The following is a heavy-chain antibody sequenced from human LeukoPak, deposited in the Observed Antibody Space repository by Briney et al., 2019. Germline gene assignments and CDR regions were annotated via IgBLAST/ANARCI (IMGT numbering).Heavy chain of an antibody. J-gene: IGHJ4*02. V-gene: IGHV3-21*01. CDR2: IASSSSSM. CDR1: GFTFSIYT. Sequence: PGGSLRLSCVASGFTFSIYTMSWVRQDPGKGLEWVSSIASSSSSMYSADSVKGRLTISRDNAENSLYLQMNSLRAEDTAVYYCARDLAWGGYWGQGTLVTVSS. CDR3: ARDLAWGGY. D-gene: IGHD7-27*01.